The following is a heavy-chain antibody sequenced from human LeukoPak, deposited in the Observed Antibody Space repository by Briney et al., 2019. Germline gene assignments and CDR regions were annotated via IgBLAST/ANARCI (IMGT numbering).Heavy chain of an antibody. V-gene: IGHV1-18*01. D-gene: IGHD2-2*02. CDR1: GYTFANFG. Sequence: ASVKVSCKASGYTFANFGITWVRQAPGQGLEWMGWISVYNGNTNYAQNLQGRVTLTTDTSTSTAYMELRSLRSDDTALYYCARICSSSSCYMVYWGQGTLVTVSS. CDR2: ISVYNGNT. CDR3: ARICSSSSCYMVY. J-gene: IGHJ4*02.